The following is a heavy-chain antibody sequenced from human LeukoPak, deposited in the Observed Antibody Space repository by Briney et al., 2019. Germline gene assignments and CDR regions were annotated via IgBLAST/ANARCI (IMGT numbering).Heavy chain of an antibody. D-gene: IGHD4-17*01. CDR3: AKAADYGGNTLYYFDY. J-gene: IGHJ4*02. CDR1: GYTFTSYY. Sequence: GASVKVSCKASGYTFTSYYMHWVRQAPGQGLEWMGIINPSGGSTSYAQKFQGRVTMTRDTSTSTVYMELSSLRSEDTAVYYCAKAADYGGNTLYYFDYWGQGTLVTVSS. V-gene: IGHV1-46*01. CDR2: INPSGGST.